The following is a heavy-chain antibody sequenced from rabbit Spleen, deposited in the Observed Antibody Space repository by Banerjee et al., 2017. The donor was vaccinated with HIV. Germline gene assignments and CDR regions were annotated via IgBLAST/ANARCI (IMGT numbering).Heavy chain of an antibody. Sequence: QEQLGESGGGMVKPGGTLTPSCTASGFFFRSKVVTSSVRQAPGKGLEWMGCINTNNANNVYASWVNGLFTISRSTSLNTVTLQMTSLTAADTATYFCARDLAGVIGWNFGFWGPGTLVTVS. D-gene: IGHD4-1*01. CDR3: ARDLAGVIGWNFGF. V-gene: IGHV1S43*01. J-gene: IGHJ4*02. CDR1: GFFFRSKVV. CDR2: INTNNANN.